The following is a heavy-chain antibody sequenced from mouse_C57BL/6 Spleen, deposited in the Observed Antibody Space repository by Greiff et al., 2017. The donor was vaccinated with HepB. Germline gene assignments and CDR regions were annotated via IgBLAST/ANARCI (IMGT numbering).Heavy chain of an antibody. CDR3: ARCHYDYDVGYAMDY. Sequence: VQLQQSGTELVKPGASVKLSCKASGYTFTSYWMHWVKQRPGQGLEWIGNINPSNGGTNYNEKFKSKATLTVDKSSSTAYMQLSSLTSEDSAVYYCARCHYDYDVGYAMDYWGQGTSVTVSS. J-gene: IGHJ4*01. D-gene: IGHD2-4*01. CDR2: INPSNGGT. V-gene: IGHV1-53*01. CDR1: GYTFTSYW.